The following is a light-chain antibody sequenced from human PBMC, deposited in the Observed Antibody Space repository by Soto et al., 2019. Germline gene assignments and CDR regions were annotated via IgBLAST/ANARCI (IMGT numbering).Light chain of an antibody. J-gene: IGKJ4*01. CDR1: ESISYY. CDR2: SAS. V-gene: IGKV1-39*01. CDR3: QQTFSNLLS. Sequence: IQLTQSPSSLSASVGDRVTIACRASESISYYLNWYQHKPGEAPKVLVYSASTLRGGVPSRFSGTGSGTEFTLTISSLQPEDVATYYCQQTFSNLLSFGGGTKVDIK.